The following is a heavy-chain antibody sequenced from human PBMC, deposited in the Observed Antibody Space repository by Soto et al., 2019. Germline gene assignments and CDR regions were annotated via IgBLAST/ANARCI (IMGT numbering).Heavy chain of an antibody. Sequence: SETLSLTCAVSGGSISSSSYYWGWIRQPPGKGLEWIGSIYYTGNTYYNPSLQSRVTISVDTSKNQFSLKLSSVTAADTAVYYCARGERYSYGFDIWGQGTMVTVSS. CDR3: ARGERYSYGFDI. CDR1: GGSISSSSYY. CDR2: IYYTGNT. J-gene: IGHJ3*02. D-gene: IGHD5-18*01. V-gene: IGHV4-39*07.